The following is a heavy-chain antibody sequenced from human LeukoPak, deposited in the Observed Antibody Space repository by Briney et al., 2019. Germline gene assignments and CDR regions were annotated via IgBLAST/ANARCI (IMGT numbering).Heavy chain of an antibody. D-gene: IGHD6-19*01. CDR1: GGSISSYY. Sequence: PSETLSLTCTVSGGSISSYYWSWIRQPPGKGLEWIGYIYYSGSTNYNPSLKSRVTISVDTSKNQVSLKLSSVTAADTAVYYCARRGEVAGYTDWFDPWGQGTLVTVSS. CDR3: ARRGEVAGYTDWFDP. J-gene: IGHJ5*02. CDR2: IYYSGST. V-gene: IGHV4-59*08.